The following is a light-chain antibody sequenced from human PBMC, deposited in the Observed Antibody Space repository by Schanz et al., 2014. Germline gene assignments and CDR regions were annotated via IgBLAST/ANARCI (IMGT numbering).Light chain of an antibody. J-gene: IGLJ3*02. CDR2: DVS. V-gene: IGLV2-8*01. Sequence: QSALTQPPSASGSPGQSVTISCTGTSSDVGGYNYVSWYQQHPGKAPKLMIYDVSYRPSGVPDRFSGSKSGNTASLTISGLQDEDEDAYYYSSSSAASSPFVFGGGTKLTVL. CDR1: SSDVGGYNY. CDR3: SSSSAASSPFV.